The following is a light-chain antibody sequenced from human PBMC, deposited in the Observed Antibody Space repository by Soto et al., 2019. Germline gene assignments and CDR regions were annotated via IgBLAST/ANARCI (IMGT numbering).Light chain of an antibody. J-gene: IGKJ1*01. V-gene: IGKV3-20*01. CDR2: VAS. Sequence: ETVLTQSPGTLSLSPGERATLSCRASQTIRSNYLAWYRQTPGQAPRLLIYVASNRATGIADRFSGSGSGTDFTLIISRLEAEDFALYYCQQYGSSPWTFGQWTKVEIK. CDR3: QQYGSSPWT. CDR1: QTIRSNY.